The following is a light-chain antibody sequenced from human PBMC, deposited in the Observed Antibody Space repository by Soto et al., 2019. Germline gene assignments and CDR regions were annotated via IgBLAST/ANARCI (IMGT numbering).Light chain of an antibody. Sequence: ETVLTQSPGTLSLSPGERATLSCRASQSVTNSYLAWFQQKPGQAPRLLIFGALSRATGIPDRFSGSGSRTDFTLTISRLEPEDFAVYYCQQYATSPWTFGQGTKVDNK. CDR3: QQYATSPWT. CDR1: QSVTNSY. V-gene: IGKV3-20*01. J-gene: IGKJ1*01. CDR2: GAL.